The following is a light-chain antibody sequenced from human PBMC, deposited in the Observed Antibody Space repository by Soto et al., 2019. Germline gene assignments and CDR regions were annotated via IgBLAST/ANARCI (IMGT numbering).Light chain of an antibody. V-gene: IGKV1-5*03. CDR1: QSISSW. CDR3: QLYYSYST. CDR2: KAS. Sequence: DIQMTQSPSTLSASVGDRVTITCRASQSISSWLAWYQQKPGKAPKLLIYKASSLESGVPSRLSGSGSGTEFTLIISSLQPDDFATYYCQLYYSYSTFGPETKVDIK. J-gene: IGKJ3*01.